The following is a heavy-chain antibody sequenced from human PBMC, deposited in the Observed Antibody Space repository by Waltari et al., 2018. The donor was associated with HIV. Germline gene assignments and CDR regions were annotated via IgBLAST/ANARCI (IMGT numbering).Heavy chain of an antibody. D-gene: IGHD3-10*01. Sequence: VQLVESGGGLVKPGGSLRLSCAGPGFTFSNAWRSWVRQAPGKGLEWVGRIKSKTDGGTTDYAAPVKGRFTISRDDSKNTLYLQMNSLKTEDTAVYYCTTLVLLGVGMDVWGQGTTVTVSS. CDR2: IKSKTDGGTT. CDR3: TTLVLLGVGMDV. J-gene: IGHJ6*02. CDR1: GFTFSNAW. V-gene: IGHV3-15*01.